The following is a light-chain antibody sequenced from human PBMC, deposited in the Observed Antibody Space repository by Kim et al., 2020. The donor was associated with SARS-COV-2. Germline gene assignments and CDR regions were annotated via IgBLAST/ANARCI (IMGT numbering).Light chain of an antibody. V-gene: IGKV3-20*01. Sequence: SPGERATLSCRASQTVASSYLARYQQKPGQAPRLLIYGISYRATGTPDRFSGSGSGTDFSLTIGRLEPEDFAVYYCQQYANSPRTFGQGTKVDIK. CDR1: QTVASSY. J-gene: IGKJ1*01. CDR2: GIS. CDR3: QQYANSPRT.